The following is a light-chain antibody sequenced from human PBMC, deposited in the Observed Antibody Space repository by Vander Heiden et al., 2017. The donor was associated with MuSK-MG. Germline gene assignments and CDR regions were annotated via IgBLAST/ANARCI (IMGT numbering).Light chain of an antibody. CDR3: SSYAGSNNFVV. CDR2: EVS. CDR1: SSDVGGYNY. J-gene: IGLJ2*01. Sequence: QSALTQPPYASGSPGQSVTIPCTGTSSDVGGYNYVAWYQQHPGKAPKLMIYEVSKRPSGVPDRFSGAKSGNTASLTVSGLQAEDEADYYCSSYAGSNNFVVCGGGTKLTVL. V-gene: IGLV2-8*01.